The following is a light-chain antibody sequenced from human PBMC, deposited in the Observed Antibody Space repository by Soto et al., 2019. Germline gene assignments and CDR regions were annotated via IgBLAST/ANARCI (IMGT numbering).Light chain of an antibody. Sequence: DIQMTQSPSTLSASVGDRVTITCRASQSISNRLAWYQQKPGKAPNLLMYDASTLESGVPSRFSGSGSGTDFTLTIKSLHPEDFATYYCQQSYSTPITFGQGTRLEIK. CDR1: QSISNR. CDR3: QQSYSTPIT. CDR2: DAS. J-gene: IGKJ5*01. V-gene: IGKV1-5*01.